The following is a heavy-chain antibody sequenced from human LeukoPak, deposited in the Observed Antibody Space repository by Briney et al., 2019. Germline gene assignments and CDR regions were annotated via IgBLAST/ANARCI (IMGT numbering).Heavy chain of an antibody. CDR2: ISWNSGSI. D-gene: IGHD3-22*01. CDR3: TRARRIMIVGWDFQH. CDR1: GFTFDDYA. Sequence: PGGSLRLSCAASGFTFDDYAMHWVRQAPGKGLEWVSGISWNSGSIGYVDSVKGRFTISRDNAKNTLYLQMNSLRADDTAVYYCTRARRIMIVGWDFQHWGQGTLVTVSS. J-gene: IGHJ1*01. V-gene: IGHV3-9*01.